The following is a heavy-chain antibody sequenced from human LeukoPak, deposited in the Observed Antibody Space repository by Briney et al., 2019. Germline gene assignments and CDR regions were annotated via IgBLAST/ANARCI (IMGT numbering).Heavy chain of an antibody. CDR3: ARSYPPGSGSYVGY. V-gene: IGHV4-30-4*01. J-gene: IGHJ4*02. D-gene: IGHD3-10*01. Sequence: SSETLSLTCTVSGGSIRSGDYFWTWIRQPPGKGLEWIGYIDYSGSTYYNPSLKSRLTISLDTSKNQFSLKLTSVTAADTAVYSCARSYPPGSGSYVGYWGQGTLVTVSS. CDR1: GGSIRSGDYF. CDR2: IDYSGST.